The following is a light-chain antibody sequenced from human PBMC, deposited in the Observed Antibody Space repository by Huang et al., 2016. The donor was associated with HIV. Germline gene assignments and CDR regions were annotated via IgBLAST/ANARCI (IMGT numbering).Light chain of an antibody. CDR1: QSVTSNY. V-gene: IGKV3-20*01. CDR3: QQYGSSPQT. Sequence: ENVLTQSPGALSLSSGKRVTLSCRASQSVTSNYVAWYQQKPGQAPRPLIYGASRRATGISDRFSGSGAGTDFTLIISRLEPEDSAIYYCQQYGSSPQTFGQGTKVEIK. J-gene: IGKJ1*01. CDR2: GAS.